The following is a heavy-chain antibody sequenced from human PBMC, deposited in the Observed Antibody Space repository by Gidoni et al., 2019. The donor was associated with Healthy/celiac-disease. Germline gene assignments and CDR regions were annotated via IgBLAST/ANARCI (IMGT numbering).Heavy chain of an antibody. CDR3: ARDRDSGSYEDAFDI. CDR2: IYYSGST. D-gene: IGHD1-26*01. V-gene: IGHV4-31*03. Sequence: QVQLQESGPGLVKPSQTLSLTCTVSGGSISSGGYYWSWIRQHPGKGLEWIGYIYYSGSTYYNPSLKSRVTISVDTSKNQFSLKLSSVTAADTAVYYCARDRDSGSYEDAFDIWGQGTMVTVSS. J-gene: IGHJ3*02. CDR1: GGSISSGGYY.